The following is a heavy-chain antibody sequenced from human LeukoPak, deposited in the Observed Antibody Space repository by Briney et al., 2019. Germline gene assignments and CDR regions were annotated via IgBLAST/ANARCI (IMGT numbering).Heavy chain of an antibody. CDR3: TTDRGSGWPFDY. CDR1: GFTFNNAW. J-gene: IGHJ4*02. Sequence: GGSLRLSCAASGFTFNNAWMSWVRQAPGKGLEWVGRIKSKTDGGTTDYAAPVKGRFTISRDDSNNTLYLQMNSLKTEDTAVYYCTTDRGSGWPFDYRGQGTLVTVSS. V-gene: IGHV3-15*01. CDR2: IKSKTDGGTT. D-gene: IGHD6-19*01.